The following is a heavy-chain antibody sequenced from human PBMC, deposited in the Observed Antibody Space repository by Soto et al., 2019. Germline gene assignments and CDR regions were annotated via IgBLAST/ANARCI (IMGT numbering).Heavy chain of an antibody. J-gene: IGHJ3*02. D-gene: IGHD6-13*01. CDR2: ISAYIGDT. CDR3: ARELASGSNAFDI. CDR1: GYVFSNYG. Sequence: QVQLVQSGSEVKKPGASVKVSCRASGYVFSNYGIIWVRQAPGQGLEWMGSISAYIGDTNYVQKVQDRVAMTTDTPRNTAYMELRSLRSDDTAVYYRARELASGSNAFDIWGQGTMVTGSS. V-gene: IGHV1-18*01.